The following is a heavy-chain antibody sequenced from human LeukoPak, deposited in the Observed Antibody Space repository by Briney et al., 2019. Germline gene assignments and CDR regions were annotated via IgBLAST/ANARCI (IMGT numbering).Heavy chain of an antibody. Sequence: GASVKVSCKASGYTYTSYYMHWVRQAPGQGLEWMGIINPSGGSTSYAQKFQGRVTMTRDMSTSTVYMELSSLRSEDTAVYYCARSFVTWSAFDIWGQGTMVTVSS. CDR3: ARSFVTWSAFDI. CDR2: INPSGGST. CDR1: GYTYTSYY. V-gene: IGHV1-46*01. D-gene: IGHD3-16*01. J-gene: IGHJ3*02.